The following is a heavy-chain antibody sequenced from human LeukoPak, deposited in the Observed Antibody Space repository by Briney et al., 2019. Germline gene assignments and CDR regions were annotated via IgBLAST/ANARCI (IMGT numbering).Heavy chain of an antibody. J-gene: IGHJ3*02. CDR3: ARQGGYCSGGSCYRRSAFDI. CDR1: GGSLSSGGYY. CDR2: IYYSGST. V-gene: IGHV4-31*03. D-gene: IGHD2-15*01. Sequence: SQTLSLTCTVSGGSLSSGGYYWSWLRQHPGTGLEWIGYIYYSGSTYYNPSLKSRVTISVDTSKNQFSLKLSSVTAADTAVYYCARQGGYCSGGSCYRRSAFDIWGQGTMVTVSS.